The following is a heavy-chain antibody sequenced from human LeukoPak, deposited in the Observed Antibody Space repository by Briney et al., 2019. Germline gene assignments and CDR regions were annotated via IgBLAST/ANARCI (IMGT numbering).Heavy chain of an antibody. CDR3: ARGPKRHDYYYYMDV. CDR2: IYYSGST. CDR1: GGSISSYY. J-gene: IGHJ6*03. V-gene: IGHV4-59*01. Sequence: PSETLSLTCTVSGGSISSYYWSWIRQPPGKGLEWIGYIYYSGSTNYNPSLKSRVTISVDTSKNQFSLKLSSVTAADTAVYYCARGPKRHDYYYYMDVWGKGTTVTISS.